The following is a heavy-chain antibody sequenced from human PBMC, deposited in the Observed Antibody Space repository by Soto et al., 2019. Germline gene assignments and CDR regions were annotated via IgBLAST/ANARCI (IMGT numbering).Heavy chain of an antibody. CDR2: IKSKADGGTT. CDR3: TTYIAAGYFDY. CDR1: GFTFNNAW. D-gene: IGHD6-13*01. Sequence: GGSLRLSCAASGFTFNNAWMNWVRQAPGKGLEWVGRIKSKADGGTTDSATPVKGRFTISRDDSKNTLYLQMNSLKSEDTAVYYCTTYIAAGYFDYWGQGTLVTVSS. V-gene: IGHV3-15*07. J-gene: IGHJ4*02.